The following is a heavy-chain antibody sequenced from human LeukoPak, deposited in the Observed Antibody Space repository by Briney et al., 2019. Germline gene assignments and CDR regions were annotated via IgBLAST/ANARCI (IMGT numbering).Heavy chain of an antibody. CDR1: GGSISSYY. CDR2: IYYSGST. J-gene: IGHJ3*02. D-gene: IGHD5-24*01. CDR3: AREGDGYNGVAFDI. Sequence: SETLSLTCTVSGGSISSYYWSWIRQPPGKGLEWLGYIYYSGSTNYNPSLKSRVTISVDTSKNQFSLKLSSVTAADTAVYYCAREGDGYNGVAFDIWGQGTMVTVSS. V-gene: IGHV4-59*01.